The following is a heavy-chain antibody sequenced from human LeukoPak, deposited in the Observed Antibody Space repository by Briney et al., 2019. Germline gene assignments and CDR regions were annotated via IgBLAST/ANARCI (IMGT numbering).Heavy chain of an antibody. Sequence: ASVKVSCKASGYTFTSYYMHWVRQAPGQGLEWIGIINPSGDNTRYAQKFQGRVTMTRDMATSTDYLEVSSLRSEDTAVYYCARDNSLRDTAWWFDPWGQGTMVTVSS. V-gene: IGHV1-46*01. CDR3: ARDNSLRDTAWWFDP. D-gene: IGHD2-15*01. CDR2: INPSGDNT. CDR1: GYTFTSYY. J-gene: IGHJ3*01.